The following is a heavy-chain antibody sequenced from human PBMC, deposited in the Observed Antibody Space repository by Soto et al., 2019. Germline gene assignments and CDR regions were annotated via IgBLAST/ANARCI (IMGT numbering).Heavy chain of an antibody. V-gene: IGHV3-30*18. Sequence: GGSLRLSCAASGFTFSSYGMHWVRQAPGKGLEWVAVISYDGSNKYYADSVKGRFTISRDNSKNTLYLQMNSLRAEDTAVYFCAKSTLSYGALYYFDYWGQGTLVTVSS. D-gene: IGHD4-17*01. CDR1: GFTFSSYG. J-gene: IGHJ4*02. CDR3: AKSTLSYGALYYFDY. CDR2: ISYDGSNK.